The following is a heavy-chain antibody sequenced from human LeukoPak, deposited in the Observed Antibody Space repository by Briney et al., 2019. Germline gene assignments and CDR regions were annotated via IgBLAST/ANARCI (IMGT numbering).Heavy chain of an antibody. CDR3: ARDYEEARYFDWLHDAFDI. V-gene: IGHV4-4*07. J-gene: IGHJ3*02. CDR2: IYTSGST. Sequence: PSETLSLTCTVSGGSISSYYWSWIRQPAGKGLEWIGRIYTSGSTNYNPSLKSRVTMSVDTSKNQFSLKLSSVTAADTAVYYCARDYEEARYFDWLHDAFDIWGQGTMVTVSS. CDR1: GGSISSYY. D-gene: IGHD3-9*01.